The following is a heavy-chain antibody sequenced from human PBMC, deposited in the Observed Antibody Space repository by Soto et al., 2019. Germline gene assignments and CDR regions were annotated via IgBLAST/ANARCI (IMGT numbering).Heavy chain of an antibody. CDR1: GFTFGDYI. V-gene: IGHV3-49*05. D-gene: IGHD1-26*01. Sequence: EVQLVESGGGSVNPGRSLRLSCTASGFTFGDYIMSWFRQAQGKGLEWLGFIRGKGYGGTTQYAASVKDRFIISRDDSKSNAYLQLNSLNTEDTAVYYCTRSGTSEWEINDYWGQGTLVTVSS. CDR3: TRSGTSEWEINDY. J-gene: IGHJ4*02. CDR2: IRGKGYGGTT.